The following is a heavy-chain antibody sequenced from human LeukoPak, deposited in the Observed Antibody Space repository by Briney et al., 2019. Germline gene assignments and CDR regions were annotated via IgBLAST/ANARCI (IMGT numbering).Heavy chain of an antibody. J-gene: IGHJ4*02. CDR1: GGSISTYY. Sequence: PSETLSLTCTVSGGSISTYYWSWIRQPPGKGLEWIGYIHYTGSTNYNPSLKSQFTISVDTSKNQFSLRLSSVTSADTAVYYCAAYSSSSGASDYWGQGTLVTVSS. D-gene: IGHD6-6*01. V-gene: IGHV4-59*01. CDR3: AAYSSSSGASDY. CDR2: IHYTGST.